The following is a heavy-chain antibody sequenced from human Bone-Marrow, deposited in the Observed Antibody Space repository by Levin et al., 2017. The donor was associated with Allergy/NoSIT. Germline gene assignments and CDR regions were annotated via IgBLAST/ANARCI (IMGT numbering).Heavy chain of an antibody. Sequence: GGSLRLSCAASGFIFSDFGMHWVRQAPGKGLEWVAVASHDGSKKYYADSVKGRFTISRDNSRNTLYLQMNSLRSEDTALYYCAKGYHYDFWSLGDYWGQGTLVTVSS. CDR1: GFIFSDFG. V-gene: IGHV3-30*18. D-gene: IGHD3-3*01. CDR3: AKGYHYDFWSLGDY. J-gene: IGHJ4*02. CDR2: ASHDGSKK.